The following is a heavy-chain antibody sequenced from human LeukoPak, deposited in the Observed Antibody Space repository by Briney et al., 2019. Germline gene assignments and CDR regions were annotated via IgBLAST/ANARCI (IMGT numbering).Heavy chain of an antibody. CDR2: IYYSGST. CDR1: GGSISSSSYY. V-gene: IGHV4-39*01. J-gene: IGHJ5*02. Sequence: PSETLSLTCTVSGGSISSSSYYWGWIRQPPGKGLEWIGSIYYSGSTYYNPSLKSRVTISVDTSKNQFSLKLSSVTAADTAVYYCATSGSGLRPWSGNWFDPWGQGTLVTVSS. CDR3: ATSGSGLRPWSGNWFDP. D-gene: IGHD4-17*01.